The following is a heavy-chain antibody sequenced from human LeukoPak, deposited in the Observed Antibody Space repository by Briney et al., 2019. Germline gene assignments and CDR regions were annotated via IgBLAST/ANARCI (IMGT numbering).Heavy chain of an antibody. CDR3: ARENPSGYYNRPIDY. CDR1: GASISSYY. Sequence: SETLSLTCTVPGASISSYYWSWIRQPPGKELEWIGDIYYSGSIKYNPSLKSRVTMSVDTSKNQFSLKLSSVTAADTAIYYCARENPSGYYNRPIDYWGQGTLVTVSS. J-gene: IGHJ4*02. V-gene: IGHV4-59*01. CDR2: IYYSGSI. D-gene: IGHD3-22*01.